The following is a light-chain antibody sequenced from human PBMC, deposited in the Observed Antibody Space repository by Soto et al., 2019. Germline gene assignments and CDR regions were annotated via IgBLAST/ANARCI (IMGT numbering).Light chain of an antibody. CDR2: RAS. Sequence: DIQMTQSPSTLSASVGDRVTITCRASHSISSWLAWYQQKPGKAPNLLIYRASSLESGVPSRFSGSGSGTEFTLTISSQQPDDFATYYCQQYNSFPTFGQGTKVEIK. J-gene: IGKJ1*01. CDR3: QQYNSFPT. CDR1: HSISSW. V-gene: IGKV1-5*03.